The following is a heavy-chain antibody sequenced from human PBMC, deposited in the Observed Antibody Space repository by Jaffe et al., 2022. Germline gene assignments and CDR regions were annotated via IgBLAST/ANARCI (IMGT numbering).Heavy chain of an antibody. D-gene: IGHD2-15*01. CDR2: IIPIFGTA. Sequence: QVQLVQSGAEVKKPGSSVKVSCKASGGTFSSYAISWVRQAPGQGLEWMGGIIPIFGTANYAQKFQGRVTITADESTSTAYMELSSLRSEDTAVYYCAGAYCSGGSCSRTYRYYFDYWGQGTLVTVSS. J-gene: IGHJ4*02. CDR3: AGAYCSGGSCSRTYRYYFDY. CDR1: GGTFSSYA. V-gene: IGHV1-69*01.